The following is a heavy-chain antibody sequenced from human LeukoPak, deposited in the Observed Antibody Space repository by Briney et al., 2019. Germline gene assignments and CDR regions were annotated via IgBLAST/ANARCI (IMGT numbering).Heavy chain of an antibody. V-gene: IGHV3-7*01. Sequence: PGGSLRLSCAASGFTFSSYWMSWVRQAPGKGLEWVANIKQDGSEKYYVDAVKGRFTISRDNAKNSLYLQMNSLRAEDTAVYYCAREAVRDWNYDDALDIWGQGTMVTVSS. CDR1: GFTFSSYW. CDR2: IKQDGSEK. J-gene: IGHJ3*02. CDR3: AREAVRDWNYDDALDI. D-gene: IGHD1-7*01.